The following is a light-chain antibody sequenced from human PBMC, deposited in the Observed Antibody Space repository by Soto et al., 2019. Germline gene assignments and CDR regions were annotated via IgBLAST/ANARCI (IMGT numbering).Light chain of an antibody. CDR1: SSDVGGYNY. V-gene: IGLV2-14*01. CDR2: DVS. J-gene: IGLJ1*01. Sequence: QSVLTQPASVSGSPGKSITISCTGTSSDVGGYNYVSWYQQHPGKAPKRMIYDVSNRPSGVSNRFSGSKSGNPAALTISGLQAEDEADYYCRSYTSISDYVFGTGTNVTVL. CDR3: RSYTSISDYV.